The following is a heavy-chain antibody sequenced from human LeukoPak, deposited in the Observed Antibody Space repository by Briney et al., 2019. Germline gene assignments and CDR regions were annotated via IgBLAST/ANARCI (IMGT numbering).Heavy chain of an antibody. V-gene: IGHV4-59*01. J-gene: IGHJ1*01. CDR1: GGSISSYY. D-gene: IGHD2-15*01. Sequence: SETLSLTCTVSGGSISSYYWSWIRQPPGKGLEWIGYIYYSRITDYNPPLRSRVTIPVDTSKNQFSLKLSSVTAADTAVYYCAREDYCGGGSCYSGYFQHWGQGTLVTVSS. CDR2: IYYSRIT. CDR3: AREDYCGGGSCYSGYFQH.